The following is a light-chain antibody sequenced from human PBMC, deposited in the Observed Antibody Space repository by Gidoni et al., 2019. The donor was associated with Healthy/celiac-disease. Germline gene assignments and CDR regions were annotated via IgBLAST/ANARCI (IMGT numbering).Light chain of an antibody. Sequence: QSVLTQPPSASGTPGQRVTISCSGSSSNIGSNYVYWYQQLPGPAPKLLIYRNNPRPSGVPVRVSGSKSGTSASLAISGLRSEDEADYYCAAWEDSLSGWVFGGGTKLTVL. V-gene: IGLV1-47*01. CDR3: AAWEDSLSGWV. CDR1: SSNIGSNY. J-gene: IGLJ3*02. CDR2: RNN.